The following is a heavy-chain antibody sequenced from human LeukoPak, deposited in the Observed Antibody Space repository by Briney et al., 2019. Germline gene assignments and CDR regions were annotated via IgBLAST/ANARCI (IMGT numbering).Heavy chain of an antibody. J-gene: IGHJ6*02. V-gene: IGHV3-33*01. D-gene: IGHD2-2*02. CDR2: TWYDGSNK. CDR3: ARHVGDIVVVPAAIRKENYVTNV. Sequence: QPARSLRLSCAAYSFTCNSNGMHWVRQAPGKGLEGVAVTWYDGSNKYYADSGKGRFTISRDNSKTTLYLQMNRLRGEDTAVYYCARHVGDIVVVPAAIRKENYVTNVWGQGTTVTVSS. CDR1: SFTCNSNG.